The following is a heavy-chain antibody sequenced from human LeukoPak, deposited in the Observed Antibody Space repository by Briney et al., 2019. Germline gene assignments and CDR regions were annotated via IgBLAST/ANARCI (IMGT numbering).Heavy chain of an antibody. D-gene: IGHD6-13*01. CDR2: IYTSRNT. Sequence: SETLSLTCTVSGTSITAYYWSWIRQPPGKGLEWVGCIYTSRNTDYNPSLNSRVTISVDTSKNQFSLKLSSVTAADTAVYYCASTAAAGPPGDYWGQGTLVTVSS. V-gene: IGHV4-4*09. J-gene: IGHJ4*02. CDR3: ASTAAAGPPGDY. CDR1: GTSITAYY.